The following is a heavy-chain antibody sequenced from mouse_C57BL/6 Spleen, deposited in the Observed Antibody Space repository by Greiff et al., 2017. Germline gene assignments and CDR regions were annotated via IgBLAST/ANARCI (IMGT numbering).Heavy chain of an antibody. V-gene: IGHV5-4*01. D-gene: IGHD2-5*01. Sequence: EVKLVESGGGLVKPGGSLKLSCAASGFTFSSYAMSWVRQTPEKRLEWVATISDGGSYTYYPDNVKGLFTIARDNAKNHLYLQMSHLKSEDTAMYYCARDDSNFDYYALGYWGQGTSVTVSS. CDR1: GFTFSSYA. J-gene: IGHJ4*01. CDR2: ISDGGSYT. CDR3: ARDDSNFDYYALGY.